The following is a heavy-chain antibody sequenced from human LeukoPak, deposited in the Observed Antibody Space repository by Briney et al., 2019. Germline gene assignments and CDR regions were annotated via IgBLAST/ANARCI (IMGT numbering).Heavy chain of an antibody. CDR3: ARGPSGVYDSSGYFGAFDI. Sequence: SETLSLTCTVSGGSISSYYWSWIRQPPGKGLEWIGYIYHSGSTYYNPSLKSRVTISVDRSKNQFSLKLSSATAADTAVYYCARGPSGVYDSSGYFGAFDIWGQGTMVTVSS. CDR1: GGSISSYY. D-gene: IGHD3-22*01. V-gene: IGHV4-59*12. CDR2: IYHSGST. J-gene: IGHJ3*02.